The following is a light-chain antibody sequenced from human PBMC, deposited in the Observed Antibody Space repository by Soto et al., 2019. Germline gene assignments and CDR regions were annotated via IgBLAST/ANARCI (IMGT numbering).Light chain of an antibody. Sequence: SYELTQPFSVSVALGQTASITCGGDNIGSRNVQWYQQKPGQAPVLVMYKDSNRPSGIPERFSGSNSGNTATLTITRGQAADEADYYCQVWDSATYVVFGGGTKLTVL. J-gene: IGLJ2*01. CDR3: QVWDSATYVV. V-gene: IGLV3-9*01. CDR1: NIGSRN. CDR2: KDS.